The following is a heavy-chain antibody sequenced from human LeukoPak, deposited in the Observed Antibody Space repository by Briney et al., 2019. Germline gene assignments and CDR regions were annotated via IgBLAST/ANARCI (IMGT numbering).Heavy chain of an antibody. CDR1: GYTFTSYD. D-gene: IGHD2-15*01. V-gene: IGHV1-8*01. J-gene: IGHJ4*02. CDR2: MDPNSGNT. Sequence: ASVKVSCKASGYTFTSYDINWVRQATGQGLEWMGWMDPNSGNTGYAQKFQGRVTMTRNSSITTASMELSSLRSEDTAVYYRARRHGRCSDGSCYYPDYWGQGTLVTVSS. CDR3: ARRHGRCSDGSCYYPDY.